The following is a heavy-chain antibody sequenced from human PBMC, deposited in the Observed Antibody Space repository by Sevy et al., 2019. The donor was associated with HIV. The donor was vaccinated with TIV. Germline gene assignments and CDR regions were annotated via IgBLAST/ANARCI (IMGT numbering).Heavy chain of an antibody. CDR2: IWNDGSYK. CDR3: AKTFAIFGVLMSPDFDP. Sequence: GGSLRLSCAASGFTFSSYGMQWVRQAPGKGLEWVVVIWNDGSYKYYADSVKGRFTISRDNTKSTLYLQMNSLRAEDTAVYYCAKTFAIFGVLMSPDFDPWGQGTLVTVSS. V-gene: IGHV3-33*06. D-gene: IGHD3-3*01. CDR1: GFTFSSYG. J-gene: IGHJ5*02.